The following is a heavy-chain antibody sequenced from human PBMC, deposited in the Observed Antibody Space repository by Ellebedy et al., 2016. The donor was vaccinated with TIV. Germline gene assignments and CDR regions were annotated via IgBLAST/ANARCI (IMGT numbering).Heavy chain of an antibody. Sequence: PGGSLRLSCAASGFTFDDHGMSWFRQAPGKGLEWVSGINWNGRSTGYADSVKGRFTISRDSAKKTVHLQMNSLRAEDTALYFCARWRGGYCGGACFLDFWGQGTLVTVSS. V-gene: IGHV3-20*04. D-gene: IGHD2-21*01. CDR3: ARWRGGYCGGACFLDF. CDR2: INWNGRST. CDR1: GFTFDDHG. J-gene: IGHJ4*02.